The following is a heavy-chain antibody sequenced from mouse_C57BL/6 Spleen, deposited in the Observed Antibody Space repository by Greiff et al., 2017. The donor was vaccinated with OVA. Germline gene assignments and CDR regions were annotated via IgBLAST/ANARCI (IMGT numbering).Heavy chain of an antibody. Sequence: QVQLQQPGAELVKPGASVKLSCKASGYTFTSYWMHWVKQRPGRGLEWIGRIDPNSGGTKYNEKFKSKATLTVDKPSSTAYMQLSSLTSEDSAVYYCARRRDYYGSSYDYFDYWGQGTTLTVSS. V-gene: IGHV1-72*01. J-gene: IGHJ2*01. D-gene: IGHD1-1*01. CDR1: GYTFTSYW. CDR3: ARRRDYYGSSYDYFDY. CDR2: IDPNSGGT.